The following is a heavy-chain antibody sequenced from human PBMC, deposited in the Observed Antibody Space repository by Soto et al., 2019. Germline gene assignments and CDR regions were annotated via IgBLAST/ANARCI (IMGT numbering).Heavy chain of an antibody. J-gene: IGHJ5*02. D-gene: IGHD2-15*01. CDR2: ISSSSSYI. CDR3: ARDQYVVVVAAMVAPFDP. V-gene: IGHV3-21*01. CDR1: GFTFSSYS. Sequence: GGSLRLSCAASGFTFSSYSMNWVRQAPGKGLEWVSSISSSSSYIYYADSVKGRFTISRDNAKNSLYLQMNSLRAEDTAVYYCARDQYVVVVAAMVAPFDPWGQGTLVTVSS.